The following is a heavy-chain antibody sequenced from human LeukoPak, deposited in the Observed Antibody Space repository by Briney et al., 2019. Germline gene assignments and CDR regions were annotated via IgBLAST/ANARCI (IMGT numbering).Heavy chain of an antibody. J-gene: IGHJ4*02. CDR2: IYYSGST. V-gene: IGHV4-59*01. Sequence: PSETLSLTCTVSGGSISSYYWSWIRQPPGKGLEWIGYIYYSGSTNYNPSLKSRVTISVDTSKNQFSLKLSSVTAADTAVYYCARSLWAGGDTKWGQGTLVTVSS. D-gene: IGHD2-21*02. CDR1: GGSISSYY. CDR3: ARSLWAGGDTK.